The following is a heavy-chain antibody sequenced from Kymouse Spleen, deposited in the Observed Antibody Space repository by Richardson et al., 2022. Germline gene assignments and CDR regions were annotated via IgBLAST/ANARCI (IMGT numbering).Heavy chain of an antibody. V-gene: IGHV3-11*01. Sequence: QVQLVESGGGLVKPGGSLRLSCAASGFTFSDYYMSWIRQAPGKGLEWVSYISSSGSTIYYADSVKGRFTISRDNAKNSLYLQMNSLRAEDTAVYYCARDHCSSTSCYYYYYYGMDVWGQGTTVTVSS. D-gene: IGHD2-2*02. CDR1: GFTFSDYY. CDR3: ARDHCSSTSCYYYYYYGMDV. J-gene: IGHJ6*02. CDR2: ISSSGSTI.